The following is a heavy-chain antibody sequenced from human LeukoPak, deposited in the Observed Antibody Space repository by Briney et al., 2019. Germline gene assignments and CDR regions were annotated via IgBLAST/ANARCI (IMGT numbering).Heavy chain of an antibody. CDR2: SGSGTSR. V-gene: IGHV3-23*01. CDR3: AKDRSILDAFDI. D-gene: IGHD2-21*01. CDR1: GFTFSSYG. J-gene: IGHJ3*02. Sequence: GGSLRLSCAASGFTFSSYGMSWVRQAPGKGLEWVSGSGSGTSRYYADPVKGRFTISRDNSKNTLYLQMNSLRAEDTAVYYCAKDRSILDAFDIWGQGTMVTVSS.